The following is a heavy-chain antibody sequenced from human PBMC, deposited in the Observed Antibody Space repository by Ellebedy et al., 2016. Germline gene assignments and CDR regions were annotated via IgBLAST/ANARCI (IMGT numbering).Heavy chain of an antibody. Sequence: GESLKISXAASGFTLRGYGIHWVRQAPGKGLEWVAVLSNDGITENYEDSVKGRFTVSRDNSKNTLYLQMNSLRPEDTAVYYCASAGADHWGQGTLVTVSS. D-gene: IGHD3-10*01. CDR1: GFTLRGYG. V-gene: IGHV3-30-3*01. J-gene: IGHJ4*02. CDR2: LSNDGITE. CDR3: ASAGADH.